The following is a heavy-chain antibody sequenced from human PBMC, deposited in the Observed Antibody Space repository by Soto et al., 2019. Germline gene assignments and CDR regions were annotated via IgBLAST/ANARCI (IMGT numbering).Heavy chain of an antibody. J-gene: IGHJ3*02. CDR1: GGSISSGGYY. D-gene: IGHD3-22*01. CDR3: ARFYYDSSGYYYHAFDI. Sequence: SETLSLTCTVSGGSISSGGYYWSWIRQHPGKGLEWIGYIYYSGSTYYNPSLKSRVTISVDTSKNQFSLKLSSVTAADTAVYYCARFYYDSSGYYYHAFDIWGQGTMVTVSS. V-gene: IGHV4-31*03. CDR2: IYYSGST.